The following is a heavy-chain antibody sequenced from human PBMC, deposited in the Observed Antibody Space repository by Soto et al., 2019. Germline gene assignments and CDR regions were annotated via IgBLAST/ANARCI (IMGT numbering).Heavy chain of an antibody. Sequence: SETLSLTCTVSGGSISSYYWSWIRQPPGKGLEWIGYIYYSGSTNYNPSLKSRVTKSVDTSKNQFSLKLSSVTDADTAVYYCARGLNIVVVPAAPNWFDPWGQGTLVTVS. CDR1: GGSISSYY. CDR3: ARGLNIVVVPAAPNWFDP. J-gene: IGHJ5*02. CDR2: IYYSGST. V-gene: IGHV4-59*01. D-gene: IGHD2-2*01.